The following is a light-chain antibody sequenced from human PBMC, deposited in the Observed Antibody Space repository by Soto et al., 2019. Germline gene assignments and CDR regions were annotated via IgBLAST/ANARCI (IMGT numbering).Light chain of an antibody. CDR2: DAS. J-gene: IGKJ1*01. Sequence: EIVLTQSPDTLSLSPGERATLSCRASQSVDNYLAWYQQRPGQAPRLLIYDASNRASGIPARFSGSGSGTDFTLTISSLQSEDFAVYYCQQYNNWPPWTFGQGTKVEIK. CDR1: QSVDNY. V-gene: IGKV3-11*01. CDR3: QQYNNWPPWT.